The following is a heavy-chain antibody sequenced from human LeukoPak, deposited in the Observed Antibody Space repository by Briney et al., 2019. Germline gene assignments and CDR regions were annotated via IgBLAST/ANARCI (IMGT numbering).Heavy chain of an antibody. V-gene: IGHV4-39*01. CDR2: IYYSGST. J-gene: IGHJ5*02. Sequence: SETLSLTCTVSGGSISSSSYYWGWIRQPAGEGLEWIGSIYYSGSTYYNPSLKSRVTISVDTSKNQFSLKLSSVTAADTAVYYCARHPDYSDWFDPWGQGTLVTVSS. D-gene: IGHD4-11*01. CDR1: GGSISSSSYY. CDR3: ARHPDYSDWFDP.